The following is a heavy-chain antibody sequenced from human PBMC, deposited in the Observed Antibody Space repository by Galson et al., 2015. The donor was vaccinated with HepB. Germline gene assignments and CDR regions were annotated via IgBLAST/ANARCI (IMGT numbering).Heavy chain of an antibody. CDR3: ARPKEGDYGFGDAFDI. Sequence: QSGAEVKKPGESLMISCTGSGYSFTSYWIGWVRQMPGKGLEWMGIIYPGDTDTRYSPSFQGQVTISADKSISTAYLQWSSLKASDTAMYYCARPKEGDYGFGDAFDIWGQGTMVTVSS. J-gene: IGHJ3*02. D-gene: IGHD4-17*01. CDR1: GYSFTSYW. V-gene: IGHV5-51*01. CDR2: IYPGDTDT.